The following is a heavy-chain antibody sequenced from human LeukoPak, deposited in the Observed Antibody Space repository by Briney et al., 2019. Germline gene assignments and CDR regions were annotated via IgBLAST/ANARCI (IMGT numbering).Heavy chain of an antibody. CDR2: IKQDGSEK. J-gene: IGHJ4*02. Sequence: GGSLRLSCAASGFTFSSYWMSWVRQAPGKGLEWVANIKQDGSEKYYVDSVKGRFTISRDNAKNSLYLQMNSLRAEDTAAYYCARDYVWGSYGFGYWGQGTLVTVSS. V-gene: IGHV3-7*01. D-gene: IGHD3-16*02. CDR1: GFTFSSYW. CDR3: ARDYVWGSYGFGY.